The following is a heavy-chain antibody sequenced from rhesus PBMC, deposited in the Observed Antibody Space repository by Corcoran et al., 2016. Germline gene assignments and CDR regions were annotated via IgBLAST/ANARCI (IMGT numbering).Heavy chain of an antibody. CDR1: GGSFSSYW. V-gene: IGHV4-80*01. Sequence: QVQLQESGPGLVKPSETLSLTCAVSGGSFSSYWWSWIRQPPGKGMEWIGEITGKIGSTHYHPSLKCRVAISKDASKDQFSLKLSSVTAADTAVYYCARYHAPPAYNWNVFLDYWGQGVLVTVSS. J-gene: IGHJ4*01. CDR2: ITGKIGST. D-gene: IGHD1-7*02. CDR3: ARYHAPPAYNWNVFLDY.